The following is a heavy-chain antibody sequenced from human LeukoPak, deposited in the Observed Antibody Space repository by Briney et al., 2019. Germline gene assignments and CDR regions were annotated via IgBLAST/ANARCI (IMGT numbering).Heavy chain of an antibody. D-gene: IGHD6-19*01. CDR2: ISYDGSNE. CDR1: GFVLGIDA. J-gene: IGHJ4*02. Sequence: GGSLRLSSSASGFVLGIDAMHWVRQAPGRGLEWLAVISYDGSNEDHAESVRGRFTISRNSLRPEDTAVYYCARDLVYSSGWYAGELDHWGLGTLVIVSS. CDR3: ARDLVYSSGWYAGELDH. V-gene: IGHV3-30*04.